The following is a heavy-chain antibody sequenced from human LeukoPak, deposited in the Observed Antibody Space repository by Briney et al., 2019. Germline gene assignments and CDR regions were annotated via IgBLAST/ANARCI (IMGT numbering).Heavy chain of an antibody. J-gene: IGHJ6*02. CDR3: ARSYCSSTSCYFSHYYYGMDV. V-gene: IGHV4-34*01. Sequence: PSETLSLTCAVYGGSFSGYYWSWIRQPPGKGLEWIGEINHSGSTNYNPSLKSRVTISVDTSKNQFSLELSSVTAADTAVYYCARSYCSSTSCYFSHYYYGMDVWGQGTTVTVSS. CDR2: INHSGST. CDR1: GGSFSGYY. D-gene: IGHD2-2*01.